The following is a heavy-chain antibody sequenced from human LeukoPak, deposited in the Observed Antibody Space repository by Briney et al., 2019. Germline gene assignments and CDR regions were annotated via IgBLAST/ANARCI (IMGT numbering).Heavy chain of an antibody. CDR2: ISGSGGST. CDR1: GFTFSSYA. V-gene: IGHV3-23*01. D-gene: IGHD2-15*01. J-gene: IGHJ4*02. CDR3: AKGGCSGGSCYYPHYFDY. Sequence: GGSLRLSCAASGFTFSSYAMSWVRQAPGKGLEWVSAISGSGGSTYYADSVKGRFTISRDNSKNTLYLQMNSLRAEDTAVYYCAKGGCSGGSCYYPHYFDYWGQGTLVTVSS.